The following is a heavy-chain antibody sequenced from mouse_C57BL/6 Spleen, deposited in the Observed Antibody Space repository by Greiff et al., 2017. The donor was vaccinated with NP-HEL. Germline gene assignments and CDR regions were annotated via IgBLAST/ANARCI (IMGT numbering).Heavy chain of an antibody. Sequence: EVQLVESGGGLVKPGGSLKLSCAASGFTSSDYGMHWVRQAPEKGLEWVAYISSGSSTIYYADTVKGRVTISRDNAKNTLFLQMTSLRSEDTAMYYCARSRYDYDVPWLAYWGQGTLVTVSA. CDR3: ARSRYDYDVPWLAY. J-gene: IGHJ3*01. CDR1: GFTSSDYG. D-gene: IGHD2-4*01. CDR2: ISSGSSTI. V-gene: IGHV5-17*01.